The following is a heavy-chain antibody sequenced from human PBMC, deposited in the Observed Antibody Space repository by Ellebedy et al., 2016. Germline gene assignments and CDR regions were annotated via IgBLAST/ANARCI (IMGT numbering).Heavy chain of an antibody. CDR2: LYSGGTI. V-gene: IGHV3-66*04. Sequence: GGSLRLSCAVSGFTVSSNYMSWVRQAPGKGLEWVSVLYSGGTIYYADSVRGRFTISRDSSKNTLYLQMNSLRAEDTAVYYCARPSVSTGYYQFDFWGRGALVTVSS. CDR1: GFTVSSNY. CDR3: ARPSVSTGYYQFDF. D-gene: IGHD3-22*01. J-gene: IGHJ4*02.